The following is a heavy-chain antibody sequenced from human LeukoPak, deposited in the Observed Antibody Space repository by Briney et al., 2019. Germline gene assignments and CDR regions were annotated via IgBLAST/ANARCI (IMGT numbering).Heavy chain of an antibody. V-gene: IGHV3-21*01. CDR2: ISSSSRYI. Sequence: KPGGSLRLSCAASGFTFSSYSMNWVRQAPGKGLEWVSSISSSSRYIYYADSVKGRFTISRDNAKNSLYLQMNSLRAEDTAVYYCARGGSDILTQHDYWGQGTLVTVSS. J-gene: IGHJ4*02. CDR1: GFTFSSYS. D-gene: IGHD3-9*01. CDR3: ARGGSDILTQHDY.